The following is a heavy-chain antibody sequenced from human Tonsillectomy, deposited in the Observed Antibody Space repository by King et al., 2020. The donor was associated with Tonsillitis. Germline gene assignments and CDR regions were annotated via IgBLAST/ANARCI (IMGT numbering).Heavy chain of an antibody. V-gene: IGHV3-49*03. CDR1: GFTFGDYA. Sequence: VQLVESGGGLVQPGRSLRLSCTASGFTFGDYAMSWFRQAPGKGLEWVGFIRSKPYGETTEYAASVKGRFTISRDDSKSIAYLQMNSLKTEDIAVYYCTSDSYCDSSGYFPPPSPDYWGQGTLVTVSS. CDR3: TSDSYCDSSGYFPPPSPDY. D-gene: IGHD3-22*01. J-gene: IGHJ4*02. CDR2: IRSKPYGETT.